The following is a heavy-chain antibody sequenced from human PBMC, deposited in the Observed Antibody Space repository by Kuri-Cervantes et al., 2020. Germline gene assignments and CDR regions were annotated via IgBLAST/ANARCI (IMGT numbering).Heavy chain of an antibody. D-gene: IGHD6-13*01. CDR2: ISYDGSNK. CDR3: ARDDSSSWWFEY. J-gene: IGHJ4*02. V-gene: IGHV3-30-3*01. CDR1: GFTFSSYA. Sequence: GESLKISCAASGFTFSSYAMHWVRQAPGKGLEWVAVISYDGSNKYYADSMKGRFTISRDNAENSLYLQMNSLRDEDTAVYYCARDDSSSWWFEYWGQGTLVTVSS.